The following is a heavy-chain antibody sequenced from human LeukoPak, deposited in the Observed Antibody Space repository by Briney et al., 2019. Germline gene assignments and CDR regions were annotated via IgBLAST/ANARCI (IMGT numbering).Heavy chain of an antibody. V-gene: IGHV3-23*01. D-gene: IGHD5-18*01. CDR2: ISGGGDGA. CDR3: AKRTRGYSYGTLDY. CDR1: GLSVGDND. J-gene: IGHJ4*02. Sequence: TGGSLRLSCAASGLSVGDNDMNWVRQAPGKGLEWVSTISGGGDGALYADSVKGRFTISRDNSKNTLFLQMNSLRAEDTAVYYCAKRTRGYSYGTLDYRGQGTLVTVSS.